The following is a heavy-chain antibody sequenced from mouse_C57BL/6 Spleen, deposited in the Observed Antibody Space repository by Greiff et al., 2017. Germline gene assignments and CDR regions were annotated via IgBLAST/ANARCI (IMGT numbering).Heavy chain of an antibody. CDR2: IDPNSGGT. J-gene: IGHJ3*01. D-gene: IGHD2-2*01. CDR3: ARSEESGYPFAY. Sequence: QVQLKQPGAELVKPGASVKLSCKASGYTFTSYWMHWVKQRPGRGLEWIGRIDPNSGGTKYNEKFKSKATLTVDKPSSTAYMQLSSLTSEDSAVYYCARSEESGYPFAYWGQGTLVTVSA. V-gene: IGHV1-72*01. CDR1: GYTFTSYW.